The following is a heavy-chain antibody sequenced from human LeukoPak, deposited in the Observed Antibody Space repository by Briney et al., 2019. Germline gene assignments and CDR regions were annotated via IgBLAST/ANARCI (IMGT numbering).Heavy chain of an antibody. CDR2: IGGGGGGT. J-gene: IGHJ4*02. Sequence: QPGGSLRLSCAASGFTFSSYAMSWVRQAPGKGLEWVSGIGGGGGGTYYADSVKGRFTISRDNSKNTLYLQMNSLRAEDTAVYYCAKPAATLLNNPLDCWGQGTLVTVSS. CDR3: AKPAATLLNNPLDC. CDR1: GFTFSSYA. D-gene: IGHD2-2*01. V-gene: IGHV3-23*01.